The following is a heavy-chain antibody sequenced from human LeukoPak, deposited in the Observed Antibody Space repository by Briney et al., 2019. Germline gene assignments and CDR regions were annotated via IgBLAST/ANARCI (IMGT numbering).Heavy chain of an antibody. CDR2: ISWNSGSI. D-gene: IGHD3-22*01. CDR1: GFTFHDYA. Sequence: GGSLRLSCAASGFTFHDYAMHWVRHAPGKGLEWVSGISWNSGSIVYADSVKGRFTISRGNSKNTLYLQMNSLRAEDTAVYYCAKGALKNPPLYYYDSSGSYFDYWGQGTLVTVSS. CDR3: AKGALKNPPLYYYDSSGSYFDY. V-gene: IGHV3-9*01. J-gene: IGHJ4*02.